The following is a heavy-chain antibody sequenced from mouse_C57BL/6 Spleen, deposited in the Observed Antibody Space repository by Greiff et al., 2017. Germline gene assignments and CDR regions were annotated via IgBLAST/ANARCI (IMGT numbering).Heavy chain of an antibody. Sequence: VQLQQSGAELVRPGTSVKMSCKASGYTFTNYWIGWAKQRPGHGLEWIGDIYPGGGYTNYNEKFTGKATLTADKSSSTAYMQFSSLTSEDSAIYYCARNWDEGYFDYWGHGTTLTVSS. CDR2: IYPGGGYT. V-gene: IGHV1-63*01. CDR3: ARNWDEGYFDY. CDR1: GYTFTNYW. J-gene: IGHJ2*01. D-gene: IGHD4-1*01.